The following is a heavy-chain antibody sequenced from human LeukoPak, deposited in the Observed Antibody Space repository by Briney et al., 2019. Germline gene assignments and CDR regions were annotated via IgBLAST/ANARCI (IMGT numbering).Heavy chain of an antibody. J-gene: IGHJ4*02. CDR1: GFTFSSYS. D-gene: IGHD5-18*01. V-gene: IGHV3-21*01. Sequence: PGGSLRLSCAASGFTFSSYSMNWVRQAPGKGLEWVSSISSSSSYIYYADSVKGRFTISRDNAKNSLYLQMNSLRAEDTAVYYCAREQRRGYSYDPAFDYWGQGTLVTVSS. CDR3: AREQRRGYSYDPAFDY. CDR2: ISSSSSYI.